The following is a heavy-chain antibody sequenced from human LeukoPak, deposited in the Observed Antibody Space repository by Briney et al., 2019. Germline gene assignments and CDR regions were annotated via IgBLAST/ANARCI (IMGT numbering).Heavy chain of an antibody. CDR2: ISYDGSNK. CDR1: GFTFSSYG. CDR3: ENSWSANNYNPGLLYFDY. J-gene: IGHJ4*02. D-gene: IGHD3-10*01. Sequence: GGSLRLSCAASGFTFSSYGMHWVRQAPGKGLEWVAVISYDGSNKYYADSVEGRFTISRDNSKNTLYLQMNSLRAEDTAVYYCENSWSANNYNPGLLYFDYWGQGTLVTVSS. V-gene: IGHV3-30*18.